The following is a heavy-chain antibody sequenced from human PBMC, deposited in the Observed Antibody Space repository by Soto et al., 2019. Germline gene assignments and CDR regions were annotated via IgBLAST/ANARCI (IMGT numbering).Heavy chain of an antibody. CDR3: TRDWGGSSWSYYYYYGMDV. D-gene: IGHD6-13*01. V-gene: IGHV3-49*04. Sequence: PGGSLRLSCTASGFTFGDYAMSWVRQAPGKGLEWVGFIRSKAYGGTTEYAASVKGRFTISRDDSKSIAYLQMNSLKTEDTAVYYCTRDWGGSSWSYYYYYGMDVWGQGTTVTVSS. J-gene: IGHJ6*02. CDR2: IRSKAYGGTT. CDR1: GFTFGDYA.